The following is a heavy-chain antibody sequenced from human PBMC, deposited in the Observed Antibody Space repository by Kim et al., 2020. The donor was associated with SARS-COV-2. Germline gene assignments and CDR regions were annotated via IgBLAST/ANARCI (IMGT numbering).Heavy chain of an antibody. D-gene: IGHD3-10*01. CDR2: IYYSGST. CDR1: GGSISSSSYY. CDR3: ARCMVRGVKYY. J-gene: IGHJ4*02. Sequence: SETLSLTCTVSGGSISSSSYYWGWIRQPPGKGLEWIGSIYYSGSTYYNPSLKSRVTISVDTSKNQFSLKLSSVTAADTAVYYCARCMVRGVKYYWGQGTLSPSPQ. V-gene: IGHV4-39*01.